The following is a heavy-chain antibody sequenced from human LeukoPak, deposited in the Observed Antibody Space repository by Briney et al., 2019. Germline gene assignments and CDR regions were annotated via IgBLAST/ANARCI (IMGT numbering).Heavy chain of an antibody. CDR1: GFTFSRYA. Sequence: PGRSLRLSCAASGFTFSRYAMHWVRQAPGKGMEWVTVVSYDGNNKFYADSVKGRFTISRDNAKNTLYLQMNSLRAEDTAVYYCARDGENSYRHAFDIWGQGTMVTVSS. CDR3: ARDGENSYRHAFDI. D-gene: IGHD1-14*01. J-gene: IGHJ3*02. CDR2: VSYDGNNK. V-gene: IGHV3-30-3*01.